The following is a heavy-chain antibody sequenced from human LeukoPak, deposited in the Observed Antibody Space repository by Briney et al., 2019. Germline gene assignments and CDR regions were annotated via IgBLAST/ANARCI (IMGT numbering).Heavy chain of an antibody. CDR1: GYTFSTYG. CDR3: AKDTAMAYYFDY. Sequence: ASVKVSCKASGYTFSTYGISWVRQAPGQGLEWMGWINPNSGGTNYAQKFQGRVTMTRDTSISTAYMELSRLRSDDTAVYYCAKDTAMAYYFDYWGQGTLVTVSS. CDR2: INPNSGGT. D-gene: IGHD5-18*01. V-gene: IGHV1-2*02. J-gene: IGHJ4*02.